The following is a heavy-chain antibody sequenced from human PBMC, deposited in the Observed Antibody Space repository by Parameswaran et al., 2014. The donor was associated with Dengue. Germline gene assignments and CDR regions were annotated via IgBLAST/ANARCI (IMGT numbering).Heavy chain of an antibody. CDR3: AKDTPLEHYDSSGGDY. D-gene: IGHD3-22*01. J-gene: IGHJ4*02. V-gene: IGHV3-23*01. CDR2: VSGSSRRI. Sequence: VRQAPGKGLEWVSAVSGSSRRIYYADSVKGRFTISRDNSKNTLYLQMNSLRAEDTAVYYCAKDTPLEHYDSSGGDYWGQGTLVTVSS.